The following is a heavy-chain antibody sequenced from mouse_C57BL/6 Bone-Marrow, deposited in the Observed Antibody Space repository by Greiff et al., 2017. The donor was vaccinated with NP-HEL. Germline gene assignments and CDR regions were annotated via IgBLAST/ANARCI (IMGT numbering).Heavy chain of an antibody. CDR2: IYPRSGNN. CDR3: ARRGNGSSYERFAY. CDR1: GYTFTSYG. V-gene: IGHV1-81*01. J-gene: IGHJ3*01. Sequence: QVQLKQSGAELARPGASVKLSCKASGYTFTSYGISWVKQRTGQGLEWIGEIYPRSGNNYYNEKFRGKATLTADKSSSTAYMELRSLTSEDSAVYFCARRGNGSSYERFAYWGQGTLVTVSA. D-gene: IGHD1-1*01.